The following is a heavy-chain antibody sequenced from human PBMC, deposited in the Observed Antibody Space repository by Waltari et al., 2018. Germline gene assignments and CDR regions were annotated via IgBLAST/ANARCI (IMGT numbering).Heavy chain of an antibody. D-gene: IGHD3-16*01. CDR1: GGSISSSSYY. J-gene: IGHJ4*02. CDR3: ARVREQWSLHGGFDY. Sequence: QLQLQESGPGLVKPSETLSLTCTVSGGSISSSSYYWGWIRQPPGKGLEWIGSIYYSGSTYYNPSLKSRVTISVDTSKNQFSLKLSSVTAADTAVYYCARVREQWSLHGGFDYWGQGTLVTVSS. CDR2: IYYSGST. V-gene: IGHV4-39*07.